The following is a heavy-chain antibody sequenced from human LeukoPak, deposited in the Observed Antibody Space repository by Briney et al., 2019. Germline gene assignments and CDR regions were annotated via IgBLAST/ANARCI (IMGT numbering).Heavy chain of an antibody. CDR1: GVSINSGPYY. CDR3: ARNASGTFDYYYMDV. D-gene: IGHD3-10*01. CDR2: IYYSGST. Sequence: SETLSLTCTVSGVSINSGPYYWNWIRQHPGKGLEWIGYIYYSGSTYYNPSLKSRVTISVDTSKNQFSLKMTSVTAADTAVYCCARNASGTFDYYYMDVWGKGTTVTISS. J-gene: IGHJ6*03. V-gene: IGHV4-31*03.